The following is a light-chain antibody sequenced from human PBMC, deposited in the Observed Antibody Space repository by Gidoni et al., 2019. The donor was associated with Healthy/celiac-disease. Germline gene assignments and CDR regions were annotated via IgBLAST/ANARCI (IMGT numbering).Light chain of an antibody. V-gene: IGKV1-5*03. CDR2: KAS. J-gene: IGKJ2*01. Sequence: DIQLTQSPSTLSAPVGERVTITCRASKSISSWLAWYQQKPGNAPKHLIYKASSLESGVPSRFSGSGSGTEFTLTISSLQPDDFATYYCRQYNSYPRTFGQGTKLEIK. CDR3: RQYNSYPRT. CDR1: KSISSW.